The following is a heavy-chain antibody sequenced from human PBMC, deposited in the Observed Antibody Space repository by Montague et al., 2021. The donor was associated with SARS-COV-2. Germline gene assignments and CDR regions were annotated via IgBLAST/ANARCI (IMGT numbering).Heavy chain of an antibody. V-gene: IGHV2-5*04. D-gene: IGHD1-14*01. CDR2: IYWDDDK. Sequence: PALVKPTQTLTLTCTFSGFSLSTSGVGVGWIRQPPGKALEWLIVIYWDDDKHYSPSLKSRLTITKDTSKNQVVLKMTNMDPVDTGPYYCVGGGTRPEIWGQGTMVIVSS. CDR3: VGGGTRPEI. CDR1: GFSLSTSGVG. J-gene: IGHJ3*02.